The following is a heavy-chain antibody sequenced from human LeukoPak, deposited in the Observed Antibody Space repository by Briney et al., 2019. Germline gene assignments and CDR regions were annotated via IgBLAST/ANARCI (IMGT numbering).Heavy chain of an antibody. V-gene: IGHV3-33*01. CDR2: IWYDGSNK. D-gene: IGHD1-26*01. CDR1: GFTFSSYG. CDR3: ARDRGMTWGQYYFDY. Sequence: GGPLRLSFAAPGFTFSSYGMHWVRQAPGKGLEWVAVIWYDGSNKYYADSVKGRFTISRDNSKNTLYLQMNSLRAEDAAVYYCARDRGMTWGQYYFDYWGQGTLVTVSS. J-gene: IGHJ4*02.